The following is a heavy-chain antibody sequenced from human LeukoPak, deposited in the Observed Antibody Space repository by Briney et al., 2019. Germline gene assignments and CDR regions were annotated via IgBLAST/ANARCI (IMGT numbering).Heavy chain of an antibody. CDR2: ISDNGDST. Sequence: PGGSLRLSCAASGFTFSTYAMNWVRQTPGKGLEWVSLISDNGDSTDYADSVKGRFTISRDNFKNTLYLQMNSLRAEDTAIYYCAKDASARWDLSRWFDPWGQGTLVTVSS. D-gene: IGHD3-16*02. CDR1: GFTFSTYA. V-gene: IGHV3-23*01. J-gene: IGHJ5*02. CDR3: AKDASARWDLSRWFDP.